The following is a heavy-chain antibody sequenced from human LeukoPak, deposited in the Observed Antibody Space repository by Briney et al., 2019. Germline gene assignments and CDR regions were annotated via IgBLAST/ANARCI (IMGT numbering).Heavy chain of an antibody. J-gene: IGHJ4*02. D-gene: IGHD7-27*01. V-gene: IGHV3-74*01. Sequence: GGSLRLSCAASGFTFSSYWMHWVRQAPGKGLVWVSRINSDGSSTSYADSVKGRFTISRDNAKNTLYLQMNSLRAEDTAVYYCARAGDRGAVDYWGQGTLVTVSS. CDR1: GFTFSSYW. CDR2: INSDGSST. CDR3: ARAGDRGAVDY.